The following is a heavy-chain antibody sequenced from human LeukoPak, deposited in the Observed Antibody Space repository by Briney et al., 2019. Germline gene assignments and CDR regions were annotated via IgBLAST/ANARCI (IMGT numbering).Heavy chain of an antibody. D-gene: IGHD1-26*01. CDR2: IYSGGST. Sequence: PGGSLRLSCAASGFTVSSNYMSWVRQAPGKGLEWVSVIYSGGSTYYADSVKGRFTISRDNSKNTLYLQMNSLRAEDTAVYYCARGVRIPYSGSLVGAYYFDYWGQGTLVTVSS. V-gene: IGHV3-53*01. CDR1: GFTVSSNY. CDR3: ARGVRIPYSGSLVGAYYFDY. J-gene: IGHJ4*02.